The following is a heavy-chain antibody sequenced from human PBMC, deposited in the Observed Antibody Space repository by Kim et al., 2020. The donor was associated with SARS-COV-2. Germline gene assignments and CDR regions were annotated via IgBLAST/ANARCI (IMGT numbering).Heavy chain of an antibody. CDR1: GFNLGDYT. CDR2: IRRKASGGTP. J-gene: IGHJ4*02. Sequence: GGSLRLSCAASGFNLGDYTMNWVRQAPGKGLEWVGFIRRKASGGTPDYAASVRGRFVISIDDSKSIAYLQMNSLKTEDTAVYYCGRDLDWNYDCWGQGTLVTVSS. D-gene: IGHD1-7*01. V-gene: IGHV3-49*04. CDR3: GRDLDWNYDC.